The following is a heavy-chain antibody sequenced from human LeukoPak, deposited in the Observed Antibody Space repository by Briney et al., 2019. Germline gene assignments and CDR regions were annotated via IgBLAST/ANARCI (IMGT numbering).Heavy chain of an antibody. Sequence: PSETLSLTCTVSGGSVSSGSYYWSWIRQPPGKGLERIGYIYYSGSAKYNPSLKSRVTISVDTSKNQFSLKLTSVTAADTAVYYCARGFGDWGLSWFNPWGQGTLVTVSS. CDR2: IYYSGSA. D-gene: IGHD3-10*01. V-gene: IGHV4-61*01. CDR3: ARGFGDWGLSWFNP. CDR1: GGSVSSGSYY. J-gene: IGHJ5*02.